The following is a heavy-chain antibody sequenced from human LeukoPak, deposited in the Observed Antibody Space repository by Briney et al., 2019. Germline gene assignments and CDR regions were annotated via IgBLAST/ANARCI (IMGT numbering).Heavy chain of an antibody. D-gene: IGHD5-18*01. CDR3: AKGAGGFSYYNWFDP. V-gene: IGHV4-30-4*07. J-gene: IGHJ5*02. CDR1: GGSISSGGYS. CDR2: IYYTGNT. Sequence: SQTLSLTCTVSGGSISSGGYSWSWIRQPPGKGMEFIAYIYYTGNTYFNPSLKSRVTISVDTSKNQFSLKLASVTAADTAIYYCAKGAGGFSYYNWFDPWGQGTLVTVSS.